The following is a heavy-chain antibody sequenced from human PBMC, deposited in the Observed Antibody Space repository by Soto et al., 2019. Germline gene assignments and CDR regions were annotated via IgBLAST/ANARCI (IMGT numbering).Heavy chain of an antibody. CDR2: IYSSGGT. CDR3: ARGAVAGVDYGMDV. Sequence: PSETLSLTCTVSGGSMSNYYWSWIRQPAGKGLEWIGRIYSSGGTNYNPPLKSRLTMSRDTSKRQFSLKLTSVTAADTAIYYCARGAVAGVDYGMDVWGRGTTVTVSS. V-gene: IGHV4-4*07. D-gene: IGHD6-19*01. J-gene: IGHJ6*02. CDR1: GGSMSNYY.